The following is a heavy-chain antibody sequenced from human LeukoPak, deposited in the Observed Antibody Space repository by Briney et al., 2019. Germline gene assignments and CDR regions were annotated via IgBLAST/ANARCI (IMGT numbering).Heavy chain of an antibody. V-gene: IGHV1-2*02. Sequence: ASVKVSCKASGYTFTRYYMHWVRQAPGQGLEWMGWINPNSGGTNYAQKFQGRVTMTRDTSISTAYMELSRLRSDDTAVYYCATCLLPAAVSDYYYYMDVWGKGTTVTVSS. CDR1: GYTFTRYY. D-gene: IGHD2-2*01. CDR2: INPNSGGT. CDR3: ATCLLPAAVSDYYYYMDV. J-gene: IGHJ6*03.